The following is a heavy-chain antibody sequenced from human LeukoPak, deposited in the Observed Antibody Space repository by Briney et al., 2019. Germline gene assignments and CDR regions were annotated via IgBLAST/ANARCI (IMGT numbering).Heavy chain of an antibody. Sequence: GSVKVSCKASGYTFTSYAMNWVRQAPGQGLEWMGWINTNTGNPTYAQGFTGRFVFSLDTSVSTAYLQISSLKAEDTAVYYCAEGYSYGSDYYYYGMDVWGQGTTVTVSS. V-gene: IGHV7-4-1*02. CDR1: GYTFTSYA. J-gene: IGHJ6*02. CDR3: AEGYSYGSDYYYYGMDV. D-gene: IGHD5-18*01. CDR2: INTNTGNP.